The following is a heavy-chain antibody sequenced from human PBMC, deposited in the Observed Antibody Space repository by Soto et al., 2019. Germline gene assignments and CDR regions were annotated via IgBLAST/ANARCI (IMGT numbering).Heavy chain of an antibody. D-gene: IGHD3-10*01. V-gene: IGHV3-30*03. Sequence: QVQLVESGGGVVQPGRSLRLSCAASGFTFSSYGMHWVRQAPGKGLEWVAVISYDGSNKYYADSVKGRFTISRDNSKNTLYLQMNRLRAEDTAVYYCATDQLRGVRGVITYYYGMDVWGQGTTVTVSS. J-gene: IGHJ6*02. CDR1: GFTFSSYG. CDR3: ATDQLRGVRGVITYYYGMDV. CDR2: ISYDGSNK.